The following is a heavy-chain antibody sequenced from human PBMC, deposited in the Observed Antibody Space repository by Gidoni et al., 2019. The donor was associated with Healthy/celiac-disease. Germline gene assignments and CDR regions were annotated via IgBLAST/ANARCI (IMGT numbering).Heavy chain of an antibody. Sequence: QVQLQESGPVLVKPSQTLSLTCTVSGGSIRSGGYYWSWIRQHPGKGREWIGYIYYSGSTYYNPALKSRVTISVDTSKNQFSLKLSSVTAADTAVYYCARDIHSIYCSSTSCSDWYFDLWGRGTLVTVSS. CDR3: ARDIHSIYCSSTSCSDWYFDL. J-gene: IGHJ2*01. D-gene: IGHD2-2*01. CDR1: GGSIRSGGYY. V-gene: IGHV4-31*03. CDR2: IYYSGST.